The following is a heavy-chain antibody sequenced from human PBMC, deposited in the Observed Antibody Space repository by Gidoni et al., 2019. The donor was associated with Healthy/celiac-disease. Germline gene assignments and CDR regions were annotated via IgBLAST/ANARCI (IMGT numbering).Heavy chain of an antibody. CDR2: IKSKTDGGTT. CDR1: GFTFSNAW. V-gene: IGHV3-15*01. D-gene: IGHD5-12*01. CDR3: TTASGYDYYYYYGMDV. J-gene: IGHJ6*02. Sequence: EVQLVESGGGLVQPGGSLRLSCAASGFTFSNAWMSWVRQAPGKGLEWVGRIKSKTDGGTTDYAAPVKGRFTISRDDSKNTLYLQMNSLKTEDTAVYYCTTASGYDYYYYYGMDVWGQGTTVTVSS.